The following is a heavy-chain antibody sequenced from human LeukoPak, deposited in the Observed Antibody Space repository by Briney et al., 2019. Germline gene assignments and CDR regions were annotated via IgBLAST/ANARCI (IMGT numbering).Heavy chain of an antibody. V-gene: IGHV1-69*04. D-gene: IGHD1-14*01. CDR1: GGTFSSYA. CDR3: ARAGNPLPRYFDY. Sequence: SVKVSCKASGGTFSSYAISWVRQAPGQGLEWMGRIIPILGIANYAQKFQGRVTITADKSTSTAYMELSSLRSEDTAVYYCARAGNPLPRYFDYWGQGTLVTVSS. CDR2: IIPILGIA. J-gene: IGHJ4*02.